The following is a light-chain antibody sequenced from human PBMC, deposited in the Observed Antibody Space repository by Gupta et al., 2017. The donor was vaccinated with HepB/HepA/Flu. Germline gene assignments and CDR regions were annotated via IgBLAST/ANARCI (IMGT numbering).Light chain of an antibody. J-gene: IGLJ2*01. CDR2: CSD. V-gene: IGLV1-47*02. CDR3: AEWDDNISGWL. Sequence: QSVLTQSPSASATPGHRVTISCSGSSANIGNNYVYWYQHLQGTDTKLLIVCSDQPPSGVPDRLLCDTAGTYASPVTIGRRSEEEADDYCAEWDDNISGWLFGGGTKLTVL. CDR1: SANIGNNY.